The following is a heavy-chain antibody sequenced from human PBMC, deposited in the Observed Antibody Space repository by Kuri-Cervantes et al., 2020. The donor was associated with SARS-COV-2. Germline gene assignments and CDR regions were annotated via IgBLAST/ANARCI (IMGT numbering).Heavy chain of an antibody. D-gene: IGHD5-18*01. CDR1: GVSVSHGTYS. CDR2: LDATGST. Sequence: LRLSCAVSGVSVSHGTYSWSWIRQPAGKGLEWIGHLDATGSTDYNPSLKSRVSISLDKSKSQFSLKLSSVTASDTAVYYCARVSWMQLWHRYFDNWGQGTPVTVSS. J-gene: IGHJ4*02. V-gene: IGHV4-61*09. CDR3: ARVSWMQLWHRYFDN.